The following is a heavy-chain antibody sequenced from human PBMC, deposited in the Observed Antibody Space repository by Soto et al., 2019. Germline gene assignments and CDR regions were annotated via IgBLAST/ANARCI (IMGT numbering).Heavy chain of an antibody. J-gene: IGHJ3*02. Sequence: QVQLQQWGAGLLKPSETLSLTCAVYGGFVSSGSYYWSWIRQPPGKGLEWIGEMSHSGGTHFNPSLKSRVTISVDTSKNQFALKMSSVTAADTTLYYCARVERWTATNVVDAFDIWGPGTRVTVSS. CDR2: MSHSGGT. D-gene: IGHD6-19*01. CDR3: ARVERWTATNVVDAFDI. CDR1: GGFVSSGSYY. V-gene: IGHV4-34*01.